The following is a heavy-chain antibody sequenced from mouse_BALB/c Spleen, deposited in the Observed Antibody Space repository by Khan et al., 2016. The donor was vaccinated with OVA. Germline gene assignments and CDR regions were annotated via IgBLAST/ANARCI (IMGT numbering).Heavy chain of an antibody. CDR3: ARGGLKNGMDS. J-gene: IGHJ4*01. V-gene: IGHV1S135*01. CDR1: SSAFTQFN. Sequence: VHLQQLGPKLVRLGASVKASCKPFSSAFTQFNMYWVTQSPGESLEWIGYIEPYNGDTNYNKKFRGKATLTVDKSSSSATMHLNSLTSEDSAVLCFARGGLKNGMDSWGQGTSVTVSA. D-gene: IGHD1-3*01. CDR2: IEPYNGDT.